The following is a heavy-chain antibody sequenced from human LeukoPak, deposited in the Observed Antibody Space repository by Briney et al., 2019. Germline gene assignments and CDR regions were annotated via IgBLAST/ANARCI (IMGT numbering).Heavy chain of an antibody. CDR1: GGSISSYY. D-gene: IGHD3-22*01. Sequence: SETLSLTCTVSGGSISSYYWSWIRQPAGKGLEWIGRIYTSGSTNYNPSLKSRVTMSVDTSKNQFSLKLSSVTAADTAVYYCARDRVVVTSYYFDYWGQGTLVTVSS. V-gene: IGHV4-4*07. CDR3: ARDRVVVTSYYFDY. CDR2: IYTSGST. J-gene: IGHJ4*02.